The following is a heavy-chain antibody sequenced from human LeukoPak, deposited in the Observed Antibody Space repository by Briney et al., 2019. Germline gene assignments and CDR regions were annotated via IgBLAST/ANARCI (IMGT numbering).Heavy chain of an antibody. CDR3: AKDQAYGTETQPEYYFDY. D-gene: IGHD4-17*01. Sequence: GGSLRLSCAASGFTFSSYAMSWVRQAPGKGLEWVSAISGSGGSTYYADSVKGRFTISRDNSKNTLYLQMNSLRAEDTAVYYCAKDQAYGTETQPEYYFDYWGQGTLVTVSS. CDR1: GFTFSSYA. V-gene: IGHV3-23*01. J-gene: IGHJ4*02. CDR2: ISGSGGST.